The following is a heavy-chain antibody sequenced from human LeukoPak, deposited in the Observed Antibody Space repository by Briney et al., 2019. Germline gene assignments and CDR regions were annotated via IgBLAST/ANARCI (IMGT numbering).Heavy chain of an antibody. Sequence: GGSLRLSCAASGFTFSDYGMHWVRLAPGKGLEWVGVTSSDGSNKFYADSVEGRFTVSRDNSKNTLYLQMNSLRAEDTAVYYCARDNDPDYSSSPGWFDLWGQGTLVTVSS. CDR2: TSSDGSNK. V-gene: IGHV3-30*06. D-gene: IGHD3-22*01. CDR1: GFTFSDYG. CDR3: ARDNDPDYSSSPGWFDL. J-gene: IGHJ5*02.